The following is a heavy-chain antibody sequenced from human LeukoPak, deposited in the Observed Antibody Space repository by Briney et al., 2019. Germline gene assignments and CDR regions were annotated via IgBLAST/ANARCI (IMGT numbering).Heavy chain of an antibody. CDR2: MNPNSGNT. J-gene: IGHJ4*02. D-gene: IGHD2-15*01. Sequence: ASVKVSCKASGYTFTSYGISWVRQAPGQGLEWMGWMNPNSGNTGYAQKFQGRVTMTRNTSISTAYMELSSLRSEDTAVYYCARGEMDAVPGSWGQGTLVTVSS. CDR3: ARGEMDAVPGS. V-gene: IGHV1-8*01. CDR1: GYTFTSYG.